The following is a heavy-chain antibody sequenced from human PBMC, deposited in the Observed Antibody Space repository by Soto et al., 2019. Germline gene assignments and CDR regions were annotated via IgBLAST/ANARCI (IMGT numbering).Heavy chain of an antibody. D-gene: IGHD2-15*01. V-gene: IGHV1-3*01. CDR3: ARDMGRKGGFDY. J-gene: IGHJ4*02. Sequence: ASVKVSCKASGYTFTSYAMHWVRQAPGQRLEWMGWINAGNGNTKYSQKFQGRVTITRDTSASTAYMELSSLRSEDTAVYYCARDMGRKGGFDYWGPGTLVTVSS. CDR1: GYTFTSYA. CDR2: INAGNGNT.